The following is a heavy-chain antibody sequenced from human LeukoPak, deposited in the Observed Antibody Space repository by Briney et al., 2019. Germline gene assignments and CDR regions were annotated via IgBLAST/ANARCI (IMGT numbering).Heavy chain of an antibody. CDR1: GFTFKNYA. CDR2: ISGSGGST. Sequence: GGSLRLSCAASGFTFKNYAMSWVRQAPGKGLEWVSGISGSGGSTHYADSVKGRFTLSRDNSKNTLSVQMNSLSAEDTAVYYCASSDGSAYYPFFYWGRGTLVTVSS. V-gene: IGHV3-23*01. D-gene: IGHD3-22*01. J-gene: IGHJ4*02. CDR3: ASSDGSAYYPFFY.